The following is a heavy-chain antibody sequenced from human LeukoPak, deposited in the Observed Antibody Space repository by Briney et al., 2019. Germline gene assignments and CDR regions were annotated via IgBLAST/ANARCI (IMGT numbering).Heavy chain of an antibody. CDR3: AKDASYYYDSSGTSFDY. CDR2: IWYDGSNK. Sequence: PGGSLRLSCAASGFTFSSYGMHWVRQAPGKGLEWVAFIWYDGSNKYYADSVKGRFTISRDNSKNTLYLQMNSLRAEDTAVYYCAKDASYYYDSSGTSFDYWGQGTLVTVSS. CDR1: GFTFSSYG. D-gene: IGHD3-22*01. J-gene: IGHJ4*02. V-gene: IGHV3-30*02.